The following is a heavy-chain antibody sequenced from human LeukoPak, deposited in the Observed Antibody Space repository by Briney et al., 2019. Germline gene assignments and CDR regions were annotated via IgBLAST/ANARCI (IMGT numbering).Heavy chain of an antibody. CDR2: ISSSSTI. V-gene: IGHV3-48*01. CDR3: AKDQRIVSSSFDY. Sequence: TGGSLRLSCAASGFTFSSYAMNWVRQAPGKGPEWVSYISSSSTIYYADSVKGRFTISRDNSKNTLYLQMNSLRAEDTAVYYCAKDQRIVSSSFDYWGQGTLVTVSS. J-gene: IGHJ4*02. D-gene: IGHD1-1*01. CDR1: GFTFSSYA.